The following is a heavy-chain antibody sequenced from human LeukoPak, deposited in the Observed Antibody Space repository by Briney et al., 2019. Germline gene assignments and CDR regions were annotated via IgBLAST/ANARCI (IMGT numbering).Heavy chain of an antibody. CDR2: ISGSGGST. D-gene: IGHD5-18*01. Sequence: GGSLRLSCAASGFTFSSYAMSWVRQAPGKRLECVSPISGSGGSTYYADSVKGRFTISRDNSKNTLYLQMNSLRAEDTAVYYCAKDGDTAMATGSFDYWGQGTLVTVSS. CDR1: GFTFSSYA. V-gene: IGHV3-23*01. CDR3: AKDGDTAMATGSFDY. J-gene: IGHJ4*02.